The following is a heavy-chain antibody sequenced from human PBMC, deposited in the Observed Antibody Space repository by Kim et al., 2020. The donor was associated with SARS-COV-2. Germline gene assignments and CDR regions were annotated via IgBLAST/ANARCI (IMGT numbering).Heavy chain of an antibody. J-gene: IGHJ6*02. CDR2: ISGSGGST. V-gene: IGHV3-23*01. CDR3: ASPNGIPYDILTGYEDYYYGMDV. D-gene: IGHD3-9*01. CDR1: GFTFSSYA. Sequence: GGSLRLSCAASGFTFSSYAMSWVRQAPGKGLEWVSAISGSGGSTYYADSVKGRFTISRDNSKNTLYLQMNSLRAEDTAVYYCASPNGIPYDILTGYEDYYYGMDVWGHGTTVTVSS.